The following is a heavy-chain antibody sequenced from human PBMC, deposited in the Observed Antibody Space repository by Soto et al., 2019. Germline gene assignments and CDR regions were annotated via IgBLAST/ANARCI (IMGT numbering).Heavy chain of an antibody. Sequence: RESLKISCKGSGYSFTIYWIGWVRQMPGKGLEWMGIIYPGDHETRYSPSFHGKVTISADRSINTAYLQWNSLEASDTAFYFCARSPRSSPYFDYWGQGALVTVSS. D-gene: IGHD6-13*01. CDR2: IYPGDHET. J-gene: IGHJ4*02. V-gene: IGHV5-51*01. CDR1: GYSFTIYW. CDR3: ARSPRSSPYFDY.